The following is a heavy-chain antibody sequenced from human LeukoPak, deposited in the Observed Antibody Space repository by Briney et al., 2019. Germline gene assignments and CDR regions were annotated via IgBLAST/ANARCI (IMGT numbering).Heavy chain of an antibody. CDR1: GFTFSSYW. CDR2: IRDDGGEI. J-gene: IGHJ4*02. Sequence: GGSLRLSCEASGFTFSSYWMSWVRQAPGKGLEWVANIRDDGGEIYYVDSVKGRFTISRDDAKSSLFLQMNSLRAEDAAVYYCARDKPRGSYYGSIFDSWGQGTLVTVSS. D-gene: IGHD1-26*01. V-gene: IGHV3-7*01. CDR3: ARDKPRGSYYGSIFDS.